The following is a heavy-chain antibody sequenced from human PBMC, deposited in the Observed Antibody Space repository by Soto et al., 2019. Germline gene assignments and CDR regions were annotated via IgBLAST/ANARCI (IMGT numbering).Heavy chain of an antibody. CDR3: SADRPEIGVGWWV. Sequence: SVKVSCKASGSGFIRSGIQCVRQAHGQRLEGIGWIVVASGRTNYTQNFRVRVAITRDTSTATDYIELTGLNSEDTAVYFCSADRPEIGVGWWVWGQGTTVTVS. J-gene: IGHJ6*02. D-gene: IGHD2-15*01. CDR1: GSGFIRSG. V-gene: IGHV1-58*02. CDR2: IVVASGRT.